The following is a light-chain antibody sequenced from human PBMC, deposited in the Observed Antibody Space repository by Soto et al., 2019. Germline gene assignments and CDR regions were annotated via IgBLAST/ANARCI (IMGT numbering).Light chain of an antibody. CDR2: EVS. J-gene: IGKJ1*01. CDR1: QTFLHGDGKTY. Sequence: TQTPRYMSIPSGRAASISSTLCQTFLHGDGKTYFYWYLQKPGQPPQRLIYEVSNRFSGTPDRFSGSGSGTDFTLKISRGEAEDVGIYYCMQTIRLPWTFGQGAKV. CDR3: MQTIRLPWT. V-gene: IGKV2D-29*01.